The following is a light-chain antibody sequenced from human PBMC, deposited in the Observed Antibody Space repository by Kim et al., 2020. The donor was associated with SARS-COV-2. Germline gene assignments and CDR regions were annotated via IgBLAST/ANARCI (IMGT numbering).Light chain of an antibody. Sequence: SITISCTGTSSDVGGYNYVSWYQQHPGKAPKLMIYDVSNRPSGVSNLFSGSKSGNTASLTISGLQAEDEADYYCSSYTSSSTLVVFGGGTQLTVL. V-gene: IGLV2-14*03. CDR3: SSYTSSSTLVV. J-gene: IGLJ2*01. CDR1: SSDVGGYNY. CDR2: DVS.